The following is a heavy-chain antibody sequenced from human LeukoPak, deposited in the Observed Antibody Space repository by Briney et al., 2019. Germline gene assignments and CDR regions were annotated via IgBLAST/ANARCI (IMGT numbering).Heavy chain of an antibody. Sequence: SETLSLTCAVYGGSFSGYYWSWIRQPPGKGLEWIGEINHSGSRNYNPSLKSRVTISADTSKKQFSLRLSSVTAADTAIYYCARVRPNYDSSGYCDSWGQGTLVTVSS. CDR2: INHSGSR. J-gene: IGHJ4*02. D-gene: IGHD3-22*01. V-gene: IGHV4-34*01. CDR3: ARVRPNYDSSGYCDS. CDR1: GGSFSGYY.